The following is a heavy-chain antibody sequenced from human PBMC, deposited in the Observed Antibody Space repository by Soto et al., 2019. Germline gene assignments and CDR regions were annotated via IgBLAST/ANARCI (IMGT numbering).Heavy chain of an antibody. V-gene: IGHV4-34*01. CDR1: GGSFSGYY. CDR2: INHSGST. D-gene: IGHD5-18*01. CDR3: ARGRGYSYVDY. J-gene: IGHJ4*02. Sequence: SETLSLTCAVYGGSFSGYYWSWIRQPPGKGPEWIGEINHSGSTNYNPSTKSRVTISVDTSKNQFSLKLSSVTAADTAVYYCARGRGYSYVDYWGQGTLVTVSS.